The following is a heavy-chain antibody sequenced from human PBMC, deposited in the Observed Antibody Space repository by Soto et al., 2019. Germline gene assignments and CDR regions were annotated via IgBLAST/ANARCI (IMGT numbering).Heavy chain of an antibody. D-gene: IGHD2-21*02. J-gene: IGHJ4*02. Sequence: GASVKVSWKTSGFTFSNSAIQWVRQAPGERLEWVGWIIFGSANTNYAQKLQERVTISRDMSTATAYMELSSLRSDDTAVYYCAAEIYSGGDCCHFDYWGQGALVTVSS. CDR1: GFTFSNSA. CDR3: AAEIYSGGDCCHFDY. CDR2: IIFGSANT. V-gene: IGHV1-58*02.